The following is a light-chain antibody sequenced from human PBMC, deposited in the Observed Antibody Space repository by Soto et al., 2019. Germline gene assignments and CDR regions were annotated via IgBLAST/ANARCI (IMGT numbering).Light chain of an antibody. V-gene: IGKV1-39*01. CDR2: AAS. CDR1: QNIITY. Sequence: DVQLTQSPSSLSVFVGDSVTVTCRASQNIITYLHWYHQKPGEAPTLLINAASTLQSGVPSRFSDSGSGTDFTLTINSLQPEDVGTYYCQQSYSNPTFGQGTTVEIK. J-gene: IGKJ1*01. CDR3: QQSYSNPT.